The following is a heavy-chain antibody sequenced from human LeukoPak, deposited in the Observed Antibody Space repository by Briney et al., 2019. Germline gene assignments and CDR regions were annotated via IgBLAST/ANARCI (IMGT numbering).Heavy chain of an antibody. Sequence: SSETLSLTCAVYGGSSSGYLWTWIRQSPGKGLEWIGEISSGGNSNDNPSLKSRVTISVDTSKNQFSLKLSSVTAADTAVYYCARDLVATIMMAAFDIWGQGTMVTVSS. CDR1: GGSSSGYL. J-gene: IGHJ3*02. D-gene: IGHD5-12*01. CDR2: ISSGGNS. V-gene: IGHV4-34*01. CDR3: ARDLVATIMMAAFDI.